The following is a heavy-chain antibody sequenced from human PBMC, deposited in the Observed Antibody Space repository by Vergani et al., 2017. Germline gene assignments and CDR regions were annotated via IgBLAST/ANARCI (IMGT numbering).Heavy chain of an antibody. Sequence: QVQLVQSGAEVKKPGASVKVLCKASGYTFTSYAMHWVRQAPGQRLEWMGWINAGNGNTKYSQQFQGRVTITRDTYASTAHMELSSLRSEDTAVYYCARSLFPSLVVPAAMEGWGQGTLVTVSS. V-gene: IGHV1-3*01. J-gene: IGHJ4*02. CDR2: INAGNGNT. D-gene: IGHD2-2*01. CDR1: GYTFTSYA. CDR3: ARSLFPSLVVPAAMEG.